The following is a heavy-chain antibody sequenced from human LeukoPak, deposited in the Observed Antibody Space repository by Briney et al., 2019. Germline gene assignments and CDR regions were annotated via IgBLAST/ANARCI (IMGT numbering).Heavy chain of an antibody. Sequence: GGSLRLSCAASGFTFSSYGMHWVRQAPGKGLEWVAVISYDGSNKYYADSVKGRFTISRDNSKNTLYLQMISLRAEDTAVYYCAKEEGAVALDYWGQGTLVTVSS. CDR1: GFTFSSYG. J-gene: IGHJ4*02. D-gene: IGHD6-19*01. CDR3: AKEEGAVALDY. CDR2: ISYDGSNK. V-gene: IGHV3-30*18.